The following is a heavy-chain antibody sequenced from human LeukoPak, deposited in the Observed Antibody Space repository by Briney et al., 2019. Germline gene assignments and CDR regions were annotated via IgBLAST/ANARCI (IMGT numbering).Heavy chain of an antibody. V-gene: IGHV1-18*01. Sequence: GASAKISCKASGYTFINYGLSWVRHPPGQGLEWMGRISVFNGNTNYAQKFQGTVTMTTDTSTSTAYMELTSLTSDDTAVYYCARGGSGWSRDYWGQGTLVTVSS. J-gene: IGHJ4*02. CDR1: GYTFINYG. D-gene: IGHD6-19*01. CDR3: ARGGSGWSRDY. CDR2: ISVFNGNT.